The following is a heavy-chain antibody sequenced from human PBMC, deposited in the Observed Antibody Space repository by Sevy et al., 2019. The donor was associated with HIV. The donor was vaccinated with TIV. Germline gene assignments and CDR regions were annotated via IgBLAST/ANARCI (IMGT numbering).Heavy chain of an antibody. CDR3: ARGAGLGFLEWLPPYYYYGMDV. D-gene: IGHD3-3*01. J-gene: IGHJ6*02. V-gene: IGHV4-34*01. CDR1: GGSFSGYY. Sequence: SETLSLTCAVYGGSFSGYYWSWIRQPPGKGLEWIGEINHSGSTNYNPSLKSRVTISVDTSKNQFALKLRSVTAADTAVYYFARGAGLGFLEWLPPYYYYGMDVWGQGTTVTVSS. CDR2: INHSGST.